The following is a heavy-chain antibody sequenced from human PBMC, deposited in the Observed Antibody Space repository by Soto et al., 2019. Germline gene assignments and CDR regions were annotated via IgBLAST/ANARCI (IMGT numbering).Heavy chain of an antibody. D-gene: IGHD1-26*01. V-gene: IGHV1-69*06. CDR3: AKGKGRYLYYSGMDV. J-gene: IGHJ6*02. CDR1: GGTFSSYS. CDR2: IIPIFGTA. Sequence: QGQLVQSGAEVKKPGSSVKVSCKASGGTFSSYSISWVRQAPGQGLEWMGGIIPIFGTANYAQKFRGRVTITADKSTSTAYMETGSLISDGTAGYYCAKGKGRYLYYSGMDVWGQGTTVTIAS.